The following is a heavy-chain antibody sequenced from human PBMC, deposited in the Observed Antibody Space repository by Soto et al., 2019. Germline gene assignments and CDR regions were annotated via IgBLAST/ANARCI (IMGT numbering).Heavy chain of an antibody. D-gene: IGHD3-10*01. CDR3: AKGRGGSGSLTPRVDF. V-gene: IGHV3-23*01. CDR2: ISGGGDTT. J-gene: IGHJ4*02. CDR1: GFTFNNYA. Sequence: EVQLLESGGGLVQPGGSLRLSCAASGFTFNNYAMSWVRQAPGKGLEWVSAISGGGDTTSYAGSVKGRFTVSRDGSKNTLYVQMDSRRAEDTAVYYCAKGRGGSGSLTPRVDFWGQGTLVTVSS.